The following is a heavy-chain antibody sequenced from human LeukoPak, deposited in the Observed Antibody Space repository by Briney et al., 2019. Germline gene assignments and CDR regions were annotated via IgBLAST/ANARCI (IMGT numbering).Heavy chain of an antibody. CDR1: GGSISSGDYY. CDR2: IYYSGST. CDR3: ARGSSSGSYYNPRDAFDI. D-gene: IGHD3-10*01. J-gene: IGHJ3*02. Sequence: PSETLSLTCTVSGGSISSGDYYWSWIRQPPGKGLEWIGYIYYSGSTYYNPSLKSRVTISVDTSKNQFSLKLSSVTAADTAVYYCARGSSSGSYYNPRDAFDIWGQGTMVTVSS. V-gene: IGHV4-30-4*01.